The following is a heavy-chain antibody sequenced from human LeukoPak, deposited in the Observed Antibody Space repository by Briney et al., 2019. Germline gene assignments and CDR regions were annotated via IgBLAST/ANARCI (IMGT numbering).Heavy chain of an antibody. CDR3: AREISSSTSFDY. V-gene: IGHV3-7*01. J-gene: IGHJ4*02. CDR2: IKQDGSEK. Sequence: GGSLRLSCAASGFTFSSYWMSWVRQAPGKGLEWVANIKQDGSEKYYVDSVKGRFTISRDNAKNSLYLQVSTLRAEDTAVYYCAREISSSTSFDYWGQGTLVTVSS. CDR1: GFTFSSYW. D-gene: IGHD2-2*01.